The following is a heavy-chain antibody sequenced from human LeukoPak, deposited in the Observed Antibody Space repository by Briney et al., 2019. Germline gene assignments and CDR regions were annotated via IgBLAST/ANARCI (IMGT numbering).Heavy chain of an antibody. D-gene: IGHD1-26*01. CDR2: INHSGST. V-gene: IGHV4-34*01. J-gene: IGHJ4*02. Sequence: PSETLSLTCAVYGGSFRGYYWSWIRQPPGKGLEWIGEINHSGSTNYNPSLKSRVTISVDTSKNQFSLKLSSVTAADTAVYYCARGPFIVGATLDYWGQGTLVTVSS. CDR3: ARGPFIVGATLDY. CDR1: GGSFRGYY.